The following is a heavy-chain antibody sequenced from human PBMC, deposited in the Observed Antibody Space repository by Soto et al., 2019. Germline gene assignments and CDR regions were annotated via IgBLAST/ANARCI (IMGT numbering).Heavy chain of an antibody. CDR3: ARTSIFGVVLNAFDI. CDR1: GGSFSGGGYY. Sequence: PSETLSLSCTVSGGSFSGGGYYWSWIRQHPGKGLEWMGYISYSGSTKYKPSVQSRITISVDTSKNQFSLRLTSVTAADTAVYFCARTSIFGVVLNAFDIWGPGTLVTVSS. D-gene: IGHD3-3*01. V-gene: IGHV4-31*03. J-gene: IGHJ3*02. CDR2: ISYSGST.